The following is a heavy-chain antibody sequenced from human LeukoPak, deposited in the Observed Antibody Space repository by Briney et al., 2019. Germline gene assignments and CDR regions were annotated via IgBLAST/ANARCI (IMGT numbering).Heavy chain of an antibody. J-gene: IGHJ5*02. CDR2: ISYDGSNK. V-gene: IGHV3-30*19. Sequence: PGGSLRLSCAASGFTFSSYGMHWVRQAPGKGLEWVAVISYDGSNKYYADSVKGRFTISRDNSKNTLYLQMNSLRAEDTAVYYCARARGYSDYDWGRWFDLWGQGTLVTVSS. CDR3: ARARGYSDYDWGRWFDL. D-gene: IGHD5-12*01. CDR1: GFTFSSYG.